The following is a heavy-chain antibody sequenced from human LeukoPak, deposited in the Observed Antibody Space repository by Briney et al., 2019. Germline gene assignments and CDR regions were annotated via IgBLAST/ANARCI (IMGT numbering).Heavy chain of an antibody. V-gene: IGHV3-23*01. D-gene: IGHD1-26*01. CDR3: AKGGKWDVTPFDY. CDR1: GFTFTSYS. CDR2: ISGGGGST. Sequence: PGGSLRLSCAASGFTFTSYSIKWVRQAPGKGLEWVSSISGGGGSTYYADSVKGRFTISRDNSKNTLYLQVNSLRAEDTAVYYCAKGGKWDVTPFDYWGQGTLVTVSS. J-gene: IGHJ4*02.